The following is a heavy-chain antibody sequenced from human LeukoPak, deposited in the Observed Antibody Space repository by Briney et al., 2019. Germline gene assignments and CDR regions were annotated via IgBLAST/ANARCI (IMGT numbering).Heavy chain of an antibody. Sequence: GRSLRLSCAASGFTFNDYAMHWVRQTPGKGLEWVSSIRWNSGSIGYADSVKGRFTISRDNAKNSLYLQMNSLRAEDTAVYYCARAARYYGQDYHNMDVWGQGTTVTVSS. D-gene: IGHD4-17*01. V-gene: IGHV3-9*01. J-gene: IGHJ6*02. CDR3: ARAARYYGQDYHNMDV. CDR2: IRWNSGSI. CDR1: GFTFNDYA.